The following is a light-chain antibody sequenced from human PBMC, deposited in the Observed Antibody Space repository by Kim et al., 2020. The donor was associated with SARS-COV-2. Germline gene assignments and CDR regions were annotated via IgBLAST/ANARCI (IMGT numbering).Light chain of an antibody. CDR3: QQYSNWPDT. CDR2: GAS. CDR1: QSVNTN. V-gene: IGKV3D-15*01. Sequence: SVSPGERVTLSCRASQSVNTNLAWYQQKLGQTPRLLIYGASTRAAGLPARFSGSGSGTEFTLTINSLQSEDFAVYYCQQYSNWPDTFGQGTKLEI. J-gene: IGKJ2*01.